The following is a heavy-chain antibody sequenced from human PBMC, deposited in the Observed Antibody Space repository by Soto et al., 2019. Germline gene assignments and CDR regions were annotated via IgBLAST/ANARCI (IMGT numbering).Heavy chain of an antibody. CDR3: ARDGGEGTLDF. D-gene: IGHD3-10*01. V-gene: IGHV3-66*01. CDR1: GFTVSSNF. CDR2: IYSGGST. J-gene: IGHJ4*02. Sequence: EVQLVESGGGLVQPGGSLRLSCAVSGFTVSSNFMTWVRQAPGKGLEWVSLIYSGGSTYYADSVKGRFTISRDNSRNTVYLQMNRLRAEDTGLYYLARDGGEGTLDFWGQGTLVTGSS.